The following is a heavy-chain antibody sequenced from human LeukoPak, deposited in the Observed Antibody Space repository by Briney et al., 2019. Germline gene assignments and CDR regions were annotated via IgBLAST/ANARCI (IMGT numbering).Heavy chain of an antibody. Sequence: SETLSLTCTVSGGSISSYYWSWIRQPPGKGLEWIGYIYYSGSTNYNPSLKSRVTMSVDTSKNQFSLKLNSVTAADTAVYFCARDHHGSSYWGQGTLVAVSS. J-gene: IGHJ4*02. CDR3: ARDHHGSSY. CDR2: IYYSGST. D-gene: IGHD6-13*01. V-gene: IGHV4-59*01. CDR1: GGSISSYY.